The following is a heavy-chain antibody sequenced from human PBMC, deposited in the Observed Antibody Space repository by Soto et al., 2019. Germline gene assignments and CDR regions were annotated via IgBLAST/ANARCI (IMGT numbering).Heavy chain of an antibody. CDR3: TSQLGEGSFPRAFHI. CDR2: IRSKLNSYAT. D-gene: IGHD3-16*01. CDR1: GFIFSGSA. J-gene: IGHJ3*02. V-gene: IGHV3-73*01. Sequence: EVQLVESGGGLVQPGGSPKLSCAASGFIFSGSAMHWVRQASGKGLEWVGRIRSKLNSYATVYAASVKGRFTISRDDSKNTAYLQMNSLKTEDTDVYYCTSQLGEGSFPRAFHIWGQGTMVTVSS.